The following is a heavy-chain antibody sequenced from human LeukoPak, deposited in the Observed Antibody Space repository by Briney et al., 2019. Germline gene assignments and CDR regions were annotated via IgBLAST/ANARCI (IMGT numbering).Heavy chain of an antibody. D-gene: IGHD2-2*01. V-gene: IGHV4-39*07. Sequence: PSETLSLTCTVSGGSISSSSYYWGWIRQPPGKGLEWIGSIYYSGSTYYNPSLKSRVTISVDRSKNQFSLKLNSVTAADTAVYYCARDRWDIVVVPAAPTVYYCYGMDVWGQGTTVTVSS. CDR3: ARDRWDIVVVPAAPTVYYCYGMDV. J-gene: IGHJ6*02. CDR1: GGSISSSSYY. CDR2: IYYSGST.